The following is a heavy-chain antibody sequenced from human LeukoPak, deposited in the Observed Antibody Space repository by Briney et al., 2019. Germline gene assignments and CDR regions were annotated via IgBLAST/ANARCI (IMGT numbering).Heavy chain of an antibody. V-gene: IGHV4-34*01. CDR3: ARKRFLEWLLYTPSSGFDP. D-gene: IGHD3-3*01. J-gene: IGHJ5*02. CDR1: GGSFSGYY. CDR2: INHSGST. Sequence: PSETLSLTCAVYGGSFSGYYWSWIRQPPGKGLEWIGEINHSGSTNYIPSLKSRVTISVDTSKNQFSLKLSSVTAADTAVYYCARKRFLEWLLYTPSSGFDPWGQGTLVTVSS.